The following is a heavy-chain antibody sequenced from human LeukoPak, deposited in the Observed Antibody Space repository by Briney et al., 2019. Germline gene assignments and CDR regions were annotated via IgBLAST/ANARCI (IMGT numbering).Heavy chain of an antibody. CDR3: ARVMVQGVTIKYYFDA. CDR1: EFSFSTYN. J-gene: IGHJ4*02. V-gene: IGHV3-48*02. Sequence: GGSLRLSCAASEFSFSTYNMNWVRQAPGKGLEWVSYISTSSSTIYYADSVKGRFTISRDNAKNSLYLQMNSLRDEDTAVYYCARVMVQGVTIKYYFDAWGQGTLVTVSS. CDR2: ISTSSSTI. D-gene: IGHD3-10*01.